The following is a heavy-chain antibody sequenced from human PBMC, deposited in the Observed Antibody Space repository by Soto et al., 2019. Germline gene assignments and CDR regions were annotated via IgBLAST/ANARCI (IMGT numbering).Heavy chain of an antibody. D-gene: IGHD1-26*01. CDR2: IIPFVGTA. CDR1: GGTFSTYG. V-gene: IGHV1-69*06. Sequence: QVQLVQSGAEVKKPGSSVKVSCQVSGGTFSTYGLGWVRQAPGQGLEWMGAIIPFVGTANYAQKFRVRVTITADRSTTTTYMEVKSLTLEDTAVYYCVRRTEGKEGYSYWGQGTLVSVS. CDR3: VRRTEGKEGYSY. J-gene: IGHJ4*02.